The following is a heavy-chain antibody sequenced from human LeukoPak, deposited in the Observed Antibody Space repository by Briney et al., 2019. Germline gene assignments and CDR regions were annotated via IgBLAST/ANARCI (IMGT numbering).Heavy chain of an antibody. V-gene: IGHV1-69*05. CDR1: GGTFSSYA. J-gene: IGHJ4*02. Sequence: SVKVSCKASGGTFSSYAISWVRQAPGQGLEWMGGIIPIFGTANYAQKFQGRVTITTDESTSTAYMELRSLRSDDTAVYYCARTYSGSYSVSDYWGQGTLVTVSS. D-gene: IGHD1-26*01. CDR3: ARTYSGSYSVSDY. CDR2: IIPIFGTA.